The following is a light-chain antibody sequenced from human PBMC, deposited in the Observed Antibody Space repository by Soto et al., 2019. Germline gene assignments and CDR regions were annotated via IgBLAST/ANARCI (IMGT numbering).Light chain of an antibody. J-gene: IGKJ1*01. CDR1: QSLLYSDGKSY. Sequence: VMSRTPLSLSITPGQPASISCKSSQSLLYSDGKSYLYWYLQRPGQAPRRLIYEVSNRFSGVPDRFSGSGSGTDFTLIISRLEPEDFAVYHCQQYGCSPWTFGQGTKVDIK. CDR3: QQYGCSPWT. V-gene: IGKV2D-29*01. CDR2: EVS.